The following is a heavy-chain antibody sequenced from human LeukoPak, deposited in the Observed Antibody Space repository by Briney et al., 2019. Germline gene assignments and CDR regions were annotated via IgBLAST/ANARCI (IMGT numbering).Heavy chain of an antibody. J-gene: IGHJ4*02. CDR2: IGASGGST. CDR1: GFTFSSYA. CDR3: AKAEGYDILTGLDY. Sequence: GGSLRLSCATSGFTFSSYAMSWVRQAPGKGLEWVSGIGASGGSTHYADSVKGRFTISRDNSKNTLYLQMNSLRTEDTAVYYCAKAEGYDILTGLDYWGQGTLVTVSS. D-gene: IGHD3-9*01. V-gene: IGHV3-23*01.